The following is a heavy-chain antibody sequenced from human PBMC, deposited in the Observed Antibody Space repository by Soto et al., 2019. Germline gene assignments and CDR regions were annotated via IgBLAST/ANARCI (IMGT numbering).Heavy chain of an antibody. D-gene: IGHD6-13*01. J-gene: IGHJ3*02. Sequence: SETLSLTCTVSGGSISSYYWSWIRQPPGKGLEWIGYIYYSGSTNYNPFLKSRVTISVDTSKNQFSLKLSSVTAADTAVYYCAREGYSSSWYAWCAFDIWGQGTMVTVSS. CDR1: GGSISSYY. V-gene: IGHV4-59*01. CDR2: IYYSGST. CDR3: AREGYSSSWYAWCAFDI.